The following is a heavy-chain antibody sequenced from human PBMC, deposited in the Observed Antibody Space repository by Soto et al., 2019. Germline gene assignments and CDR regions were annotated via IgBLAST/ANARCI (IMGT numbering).Heavy chain of an antibody. Sequence: GESLKISCKGSGYSFTSYWISWVRQMPGKGLEWMGRIDPSDSYTNYSPSFQGHVTISADKSISTAYLQWSSLKASDTAMYYCARSFVVVVAATQLDAFDIWGRGTMVTVS. D-gene: IGHD2-15*01. CDR2: IDPSDSYT. J-gene: IGHJ3*02. V-gene: IGHV5-10-1*01. CDR3: ARSFVVVVAATQLDAFDI. CDR1: GYSFTSYW.